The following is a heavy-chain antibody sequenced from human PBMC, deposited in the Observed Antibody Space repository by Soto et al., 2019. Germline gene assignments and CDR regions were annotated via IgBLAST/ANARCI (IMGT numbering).Heavy chain of an antibody. CDR3: ARDRIEDDFWSGPIDY. D-gene: IGHD3-3*01. Sequence: GGSLRLSCAASGVTFSSYWMSWVRQAPGKGLEWVANIKQDGSEKYYVDSVKGRFTISRDNAKNSLYLQMNSLRAEDTAVYYCARDRIEDDFWSGPIDYWGQGTLVTVSS. V-gene: IGHV3-7*05. J-gene: IGHJ4*02. CDR1: GVTFSSYW. CDR2: IKQDGSEK.